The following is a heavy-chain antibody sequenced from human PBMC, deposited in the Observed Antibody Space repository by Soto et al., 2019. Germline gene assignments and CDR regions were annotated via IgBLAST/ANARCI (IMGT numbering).Heavy chain of an antibody. CDR2: ISAYNGNT. Sequence: GASVKVSCKASGYTFTSYCISWLRQAPGQGLEWMGWISAYNGNTNYAQKLQGRVTMTTDTSTSTAYMELRSLRSDDTAVYYCAASSCGGDCGYDFDYWGQGTLVTVSS. J-gene: IGHJ4*02. V-gene: IGHV1-18*01. CDR3: AASSCGGDCGYDFDY. D-gene: IGHD2-21*01. CDR1: GYTFTSYC.